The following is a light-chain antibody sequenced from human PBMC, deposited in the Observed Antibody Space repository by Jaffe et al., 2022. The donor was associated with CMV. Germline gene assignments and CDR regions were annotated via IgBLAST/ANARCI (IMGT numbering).Light chain of an antibody. V-gene: IGKV6-21*01. CDR3: HQSSSLPLT. Sequence: EIVLSQSPDFQSVTPKEKVAITCRASQSIGSSLHWYQQRPGQSPKLLIKYASQSVSGVPSRFSGSGSETDFTLTIDSLEAEDAATYFCHQSSSLPLTFGGGTKVEIK. J-gene: IGKJ4*01. CDR2: YAS. CDR1: QSIGSS.